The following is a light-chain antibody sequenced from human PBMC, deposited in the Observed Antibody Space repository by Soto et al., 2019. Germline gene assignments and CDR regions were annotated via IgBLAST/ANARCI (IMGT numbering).Light chain of an antibody. CDR2: GAS. J-gene: IGKJ2*01. Sequence: EIVMTQSPVTLSVSPGERATLSCRASQSISSNLAWYQHKPGQAPRLLIYGASTRATGIPARFSGSGSGTEFIITISSLQSEDFAVYYCQQYTNWPPEYTFGQGTKLEIK. V-gene: IGKV3-15*01. CDR3: QQYTNWPPEYT. CDR1: QSISSN.